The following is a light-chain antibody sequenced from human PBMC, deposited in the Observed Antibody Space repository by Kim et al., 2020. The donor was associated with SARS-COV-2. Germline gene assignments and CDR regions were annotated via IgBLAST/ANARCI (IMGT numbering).Light chain of an antibody. Sequence: GQRVTISCSGSSSNTGSNYVYWHQQFPGAAPKPLTYRSNQRPSGVPYRFSGSKSGTSASLAISGLRSEDEADYYCAAWDDSLGGWLFGGGTQLTVL. CDR3: AAWDDSLGGWL. J-gene: IGLJ3*02. CDR1: SSNTGSNY. CDR2: RSN. V-gene: IGLV1-47*01.